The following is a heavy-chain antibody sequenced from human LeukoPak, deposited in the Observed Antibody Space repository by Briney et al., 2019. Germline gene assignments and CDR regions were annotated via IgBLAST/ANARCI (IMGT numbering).Heavy chain of an antibody. CDR1: GGSITSGDYY. D-gene: IGHD2-15*01. CDR2: IYHSGST. J-gene: IGHJ4*02. CDR3: ARGDGPGSNFDY. V-gene: IGHV4-30-4*01. Sequence: PSQTLSRTGSVSGGSITSGDYYWGWIRQPPGRGLECIGYIYHSGSTYYNPSLKSRVFLPVATSKNQSSLSLRSVTAADTAVYSCARGDGPGSNFDYWGQGTLVTVSS.